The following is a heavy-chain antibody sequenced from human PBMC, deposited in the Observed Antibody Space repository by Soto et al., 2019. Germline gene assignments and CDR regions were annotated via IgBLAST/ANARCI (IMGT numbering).Heavy chain of an antibody. J-gene: IGHJ4*02. CDR2: ISGRGSST. CDR3: AKVVYSSSWYASDYFDY. Sequence: EVQLLESGGGLVQPGGSLRLSCAASGFTFSSYAMSWVRQAPGKGLEWVSAISGRGSSTYYTDSVKGRFTISRDTSKNTLYLQMNSLRGEDTAVYYGAKVVYSSSWYASDYFDYWGQGTLVTVSS. D-gene: IGHD6-13*01. V-gene: IGHV3-23*01. CDR1: GFTFSSYA.